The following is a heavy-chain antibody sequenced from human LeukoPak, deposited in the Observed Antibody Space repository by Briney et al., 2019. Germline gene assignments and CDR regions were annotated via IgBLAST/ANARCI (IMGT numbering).Heavy chain of an antibody. Sequence: ASVKVSCKASGYTFTGYYMHWVRQAPGQGLEWMGWINPNSGGTNYAQKFQGRVTMTRDTSISTAYMELSRLRSDDTAVYYCARSRIAVTKGGFFPNYYFDYWGQGTLVTVSS. CDR3: ARSRIAVTKGGFFPNYYFDY. CDR1: GYTFTGYY. J-gene: IGHJ4*02. CDR2: INPNSGGT. D-gene: IGHD6-19*01. V-gene: IGHV1-2*02.